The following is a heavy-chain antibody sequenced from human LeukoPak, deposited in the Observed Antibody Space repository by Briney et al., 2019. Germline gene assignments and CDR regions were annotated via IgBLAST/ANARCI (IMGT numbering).Heavy chain of an antibody. CDR3: AKDDVILVRVNSFGMDV. J-gene: IGHJ6*02. CDR1: GFVFSAYA. CDR2: ISASVTGT. Sequence: GRSLRLSCAASGFVFSAYAITWVRQAPGKGLEWVSSISASVTGTYYADSVKGRFNISRDNSNTTVWPNMNSLRAEDTALYYCAKDDVILVRVNSFGMDVWGQGTTVAVSS. D-gene: IGHD3-10*01. V-gene: IGHV3-23*01.